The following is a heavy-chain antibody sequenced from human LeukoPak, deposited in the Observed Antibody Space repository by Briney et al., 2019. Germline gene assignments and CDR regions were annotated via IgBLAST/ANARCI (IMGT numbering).Heavy chain of an antibody. J-gene: IGHJ3*02. D-gene: IGHD3-9*01. V-gene: IGHV4-31*03. Sequence: SETLSLTCTVSGGSIGSGDYYWSWIRQHPGKGLEWIGYIYYSGSTYYNPSLKSRVTISGDTSKNQFSLKLSSVTAADTAVYYCARGYDILTGYYSDAFDIWGQGTMVTVSS. CDR1: GGSIGSGDYY. CDR3: ARGYDILTGYYSDAFDI. CDR2: IYYSGST.